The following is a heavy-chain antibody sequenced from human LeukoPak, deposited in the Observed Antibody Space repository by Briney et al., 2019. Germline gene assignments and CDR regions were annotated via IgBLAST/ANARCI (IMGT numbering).Heavy chain of an antibody. J-gene: IGHJ4*02. D-gene: IGHD6-19*01. V-gene: IGHV3-30*04. CDR3: ARAPTFSGWFDY. CDR1: GFTFSSYS. CDR2: ISYHGNNE. Sequence: GGSLRLSCAASGFTFSSYSMHWVRQAPGKGLEWVAVISYHGNNEDYADFVKGRFTISRDNAKNSLYLQMNSLRVEDTAVYYCARAPTFSGWFDYWGQGTLVTVSS.